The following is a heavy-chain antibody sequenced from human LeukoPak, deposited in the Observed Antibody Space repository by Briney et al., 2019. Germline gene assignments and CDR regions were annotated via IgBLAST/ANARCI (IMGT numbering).Heavy chain of an antibody. Sequence: PSETLSLTCTVSGGSISSSSYYWGWIRQPPGKGLEWIGSIYYSGSTYYNPSLKSRVTISVDTSKNQFSLKLSSVTAADTAVYYCARGTIVGALAYFDYWGQGTPVTVSS. CDR2: IYYSGST. D-gene: IGHD1-26*01. V-gene: IGHV4-39*07. CDR1: GGSISSSSYY. J-gene: IGHJ4*02. CDR3: ARGTIVGALAYFDY.